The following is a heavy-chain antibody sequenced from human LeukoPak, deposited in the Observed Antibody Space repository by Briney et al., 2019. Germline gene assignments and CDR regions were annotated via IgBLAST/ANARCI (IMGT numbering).Heavy chain of an antibody. V-gene: IGHV1-18*01. J-gene: IGHJ4*02. CDR1: GYTFTSYG. CDR2: ISAYNGNT. D-gene: IGHD6-6*01. Sequence: ASVKVSCKASGYTFTSYGISWVRQAPGQGLEWMGWISAYNGNTKYAQKLQDRVTMTIDTSTTTAYMEVRSLTSDDTAVYYCARGSAMAQKQLVRHFDSWGQGTLVIVSS. CDR3: ARGSAMAQKQLVRHFDS.